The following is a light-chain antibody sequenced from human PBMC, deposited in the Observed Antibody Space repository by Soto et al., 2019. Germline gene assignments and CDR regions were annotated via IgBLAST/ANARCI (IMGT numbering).Light chain of an antibody. Sequence: EIVMTQSPAALSVSPGERATLSFRASQSVSSNLAWYQQKPGQAPRLLIYGASTRATGIPARFSGSGSGTEFTLTISSLQSEDFGTYYCQQYNTWPLTFGGGTKVDI. V-gene: IGKV3-15*01. J-gene: IGKJ4*01. CDR3: QQYNTWPLT. CDR2: GAS. CDR1: QSVSSN.